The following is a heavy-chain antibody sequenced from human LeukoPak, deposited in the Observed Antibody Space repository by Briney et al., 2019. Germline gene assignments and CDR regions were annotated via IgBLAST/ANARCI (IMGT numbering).Heavy chain of an antibody. CDR1: GYSISSGYY. Sequence: SETLSLTCAVSGYSISSGYYWGWIRQPPGKGLEWIGSIYHSGSTYYNPSLKSRVTISVDTSKNQFSLKLSSVTAADTAVYYCASTTDPAFDIWGQGTMLTVSS. CDR3: ASTTDPAFDI. D-gene: IGHD4-17*01. CDR2: IYHSGST. V-gene: IGHV4-38-2*01. J-gene: IGHJ3*02.